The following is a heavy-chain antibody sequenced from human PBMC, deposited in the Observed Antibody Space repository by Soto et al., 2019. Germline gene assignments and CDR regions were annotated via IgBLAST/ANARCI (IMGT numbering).Heavy chain of an antibody. D-gene: IGHD2-21*01. Sequence: PSETLSLTCTVSGVSIHNSHSFWAWIRQSPGKGLQFIASVYHNGGAHYNSSLKSRDTISVDTANNQVSLRMRSLTAADTAFYYCGRVVEGATRHTDPDSWGQGILVTVSS. CDR2: VYHNGGA. CDR3: GRVVEGATRHTDPDS. V-gene: IGHV4-39*01. CDR1: GVSIHNSHSF. J-gene: IGHJ5*01.